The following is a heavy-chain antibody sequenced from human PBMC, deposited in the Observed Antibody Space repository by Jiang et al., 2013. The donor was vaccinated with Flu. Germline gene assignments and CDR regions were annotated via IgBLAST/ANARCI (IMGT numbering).Heavy chain of an antibody. CDR1: FTFTTYA. V-gene: IGHV3-33*01. CDR3: ARDMSQVAAAATH. J-gene: IGHJ4*02. CDR2: IWYDGSDE. D-gene: IGHD6-13*01. Sequence: FTFTTYAMHWVRQAPGKGLEWLAVIWYDGSDEYYSDSVKGRFTISRDNSKSTVSLQMNSLRVEDTAVYFCARDMSQVAAAATHWGQGTLVTVSS.